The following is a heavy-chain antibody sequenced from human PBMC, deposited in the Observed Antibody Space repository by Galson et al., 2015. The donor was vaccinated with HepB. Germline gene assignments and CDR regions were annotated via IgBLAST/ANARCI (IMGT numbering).Heavy chain of an antibody. CDR1: GDSASSYTAA. CDR2: VSYMTKWYN. V-gene: IGHV6-1*01. J-gene: IGHJ4*02. D-gene: IGHD3-10*01. CDR3: ARVPDSGTIFDY. Sequence: CVISGDSASSYTAAWNWIRRAPSRGLEWLGWVSYMTKWYNDFAVSEKSRIIINPDTSKNQISLQLNTVNLEDTAVYYCARVPDSGTIFDYWGQGTLVTVSS.